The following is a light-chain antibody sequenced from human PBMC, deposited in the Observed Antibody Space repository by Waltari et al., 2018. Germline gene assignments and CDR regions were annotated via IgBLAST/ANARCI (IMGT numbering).Light chain of an antibody. J-gene: IGKJ5*01. V-gene: IGKV4-1*01. CDR3: QQYYSSPIT. Sequence: DIVMTQSPDSLAVSLGERVTINCKSSQSISYSSNNKNYLAWYQQKPGQPPKLLFYWTSTRGSGVPDRVSGSGSGTDFTLTISSLQAEDVAVYYCQQYYSSPITFGQGTRLEIK. CDR2: WTS. CDR1: QSISYSSNNKNY.